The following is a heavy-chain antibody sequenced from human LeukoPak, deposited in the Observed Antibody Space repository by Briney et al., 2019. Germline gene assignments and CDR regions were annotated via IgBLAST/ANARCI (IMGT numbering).Heavy chain of an antibody. Sequence: SETLSLTCTVSGGSISSSSYYWGWIRQPPGKGLEWIGSIYYSGSTYYNPSLKSRVTISVDTSKNQFSLKLSSVTAADTAVYYCAREGSRGPITMVRGVIDYWGQGTLVTVSS. CDR1: GGSISSSSYY. CDR3: AREGSRGPITMVRGVIDY. V-gene: IGHV4-39*07. J-gene: IGHJ4*02. CDR2: IYYSGST. D-gene: IGHD3-10*01.